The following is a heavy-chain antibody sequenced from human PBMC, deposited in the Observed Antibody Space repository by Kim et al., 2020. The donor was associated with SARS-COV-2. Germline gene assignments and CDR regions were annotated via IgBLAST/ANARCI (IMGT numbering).Heavy chain of an antibody. J-gene: IGHJ6*02. D-gene: IGHD3-10*01. Sequence: SETLSLTCTVSGGSISSYYWSWIRQPPGKGLEWIGYIYYSGSTNYNPSLKSRVTISVDTSKNQFSLKLSSVTAADTAVYYCARATLWFGELMGGYYYGMDVWGQGTTVTVSS. CDR1: GGSISSYY. V-gene: IGHV4-59*13. CDR3: ARATLWFGELMGGYYYGMDV. CDR2: IYYSGST.